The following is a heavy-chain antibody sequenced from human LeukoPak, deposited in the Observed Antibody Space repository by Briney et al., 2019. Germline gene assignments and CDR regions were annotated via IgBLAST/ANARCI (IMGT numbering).Heavy chain of an antibody. Sequence: PGGSLRLSCAASGLTFSSYWMHWVRQGPGKGLVWVSRFLSDGSRTTYADSVKGRFTISGDNAKNTLYLQMNSLRAEDTAVYYCARVGDYGSGFDFWGQGTLVTVSS. V-gene: IGHV3-74*01. CDR2: FLSDGSRT. D-gene: IGHD3-10*01. CDR1: GLTFSSYW. J-gene: IGHJ4*02. CDR3: ARVGDYGSGFDF.